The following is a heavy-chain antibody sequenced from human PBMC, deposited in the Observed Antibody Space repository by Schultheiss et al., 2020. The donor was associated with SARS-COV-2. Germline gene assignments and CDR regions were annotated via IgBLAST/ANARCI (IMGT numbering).Heavy chain of an antibody. D-gene: IGHD3-10*01. Sequence: SETLSLTCTVSGGSISSGGYYWSWIRQHPGKGLEWIGYIYYSGSTYYNPSLKSRVTISVDTSKNQFSLKLSSVTAADTAVYYCARGLGSGRAWFDRWGQGTLVTVSS. J-gene: IGHJ5*02. V-gene: IGHV4-31*03. CDR1: GGSISSGGYY. CDR2: IYYSGST. CDR3: ARGLGSGRAWFDR.